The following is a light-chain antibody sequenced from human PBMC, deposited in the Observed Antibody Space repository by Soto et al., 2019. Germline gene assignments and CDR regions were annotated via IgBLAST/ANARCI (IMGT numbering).Light chain of an antibody. CDR3: AAWDDSLNGYV. V-gene: IGLV1-44*01. Sequence: QSVLTQPPSASGTPGQRVTISCSGGNSNIGSNTVNWYQQLPGTAPKLLIYSNNQRPSGVPDRFSGSKSGTSASLAISGLQSGDEADYYCAAWDDSLNGYVFGTGTQLTVL. CDR1: NSNIGSNT. CDR2: SNN. J-gene: IGLJ1*01.